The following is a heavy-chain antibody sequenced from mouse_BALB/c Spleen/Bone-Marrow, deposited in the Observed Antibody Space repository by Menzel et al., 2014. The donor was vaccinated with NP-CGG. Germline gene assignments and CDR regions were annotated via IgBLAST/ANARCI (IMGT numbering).Heavy chain of an antibody. CDR3: ARFGYYGSPYAMDY. J-gene: IGHJ4*01. Sequence: EVQVVESGPELVKPGASVKMSCKASGYTFTSYVLHWVKQKPGQGLEWIGYINPDNDGTKYNEKSKGKATLTSDKSSRTAYMELSSLTSEDSTVYYCARFGYYGSPYAMDYWGQGTSVTVSS. CDR1: GYTFTSYV. CDR2: INPDNDGT. D-gene: IGHD1-1*01. V-gene: IGHV1-14*01.